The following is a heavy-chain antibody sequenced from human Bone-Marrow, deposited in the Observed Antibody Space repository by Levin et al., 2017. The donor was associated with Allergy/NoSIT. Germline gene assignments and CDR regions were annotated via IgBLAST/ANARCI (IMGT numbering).Heavy chain of an antibody. Sequence: SQTLSLTCTVSGVSITSGSYYWSWIRQPAGKGLEWIGHSYTSGNITYNPSLKSRVTISLDTSKNQFSLKLRSVTAADTAVYYCARVLQYSYYYTDVWGKGTLVTVSS. D-gene: IGHD2-21*01. J-gene: IGHJ6*03. CDR1: GVSITSGSYY. V-gene: IGHV4-61*09. CDR2: SYTSGNI. CDR3: ARVLQYSYYYTDV.